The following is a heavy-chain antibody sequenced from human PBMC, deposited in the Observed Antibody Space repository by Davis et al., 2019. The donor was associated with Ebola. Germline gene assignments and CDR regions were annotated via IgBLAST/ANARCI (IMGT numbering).Heavy chain of an antibody. CDR1: GFTFSSYS. CDR2: ISSSSSYI. D-gene: IGHD3-3*01. J-gene: IGHJ6*02. Sequence: GESLKISCAASGFTFSSYSMNWVRQAPGKGLEWVSSISSSSSYIYYADSVKGRFTISRDNAKNSLYLQMNSLRAEDTAVYYCARDIHVLRFLEWFGGMDVWGQGTTVTVSS. CDR3: ARDIHVLRFLEWFGGMDV. V-gene: IGHV3-21*01.